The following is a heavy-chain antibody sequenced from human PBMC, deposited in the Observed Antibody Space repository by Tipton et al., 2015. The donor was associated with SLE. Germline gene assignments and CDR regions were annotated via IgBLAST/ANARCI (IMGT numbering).Heavy chain of an antibody. J-gene: IGHJ4*02. Sequence: TLSLTCAVYGGSFSCFFWSWFRQSPGKGLEWIGEINHGGTTNYNPSLKSRGTMPVDTSKNQFSLKLSSVTAADTAVYYCARRRGSSWYEDYFDYWGQGTLVTVS. CDR2: INHGGTT. CDR3: ARRRGSSWYEDYFDY. CDR1: GGSFSCFF. V-gene: IGHV4-34*01. D-gene: IGHD6-13*01.